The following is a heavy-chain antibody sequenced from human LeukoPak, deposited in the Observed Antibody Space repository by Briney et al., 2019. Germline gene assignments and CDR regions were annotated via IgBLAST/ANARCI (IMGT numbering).Heavy chain of an antibody. CDR2: ISGSGDNM. CDR3: AKDRSIGTYYTFDH. V-gene: IGHV3-23*01. CDR1: KFTFNNYA. D-gene: IGHD1-26*01. Sequence: GGSLRLSCLASKFTFNNYAMTWVRQAPGKGLEWVSSISGSGDNMDYADSVKGRFTISRDNSNNTLYLQMSSLTAADTAVYYCAKDRSIGTYYTFDHWGQGTLVTVSS. J-gene: IGHJ4*02.